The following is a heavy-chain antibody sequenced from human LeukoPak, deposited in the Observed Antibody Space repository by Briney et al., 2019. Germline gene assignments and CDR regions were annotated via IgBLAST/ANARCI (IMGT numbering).Heavy chain of an antibody. CDR2: FTISGDVE. Sequence: GGFLRLSCAASGFTFAASALAWVRQAPGKGLEWVSTFTISGDVEKYSDSVRGRFTISRDNSKNTVYLQMNSLRAEDTARYYCAKLIRYSGWPLDYWGQGTLVTVSS. J-gene: IGHJ4*02. V-gene: IGHV3-23*01. CDR3: AKLIRYSGWPLDY. CDR1: GFTFAASA. D-gene: IGHD6-19*01.